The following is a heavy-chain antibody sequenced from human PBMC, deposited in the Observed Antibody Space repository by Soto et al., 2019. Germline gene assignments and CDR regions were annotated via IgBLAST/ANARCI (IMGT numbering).Heavy chain of an antibody. CDR2: INPNSGGT. D-gene: IGHD3-3*01. Sequence: ASVKVSCKASGYTFTGYYMHWVRQAPGQGLEWMGWINPNSGGTNYAQKFQGWVTMTRDTSISTAYMELSRLRSDDTAVYYCARMQGEVDFWSGYYFDYWGQGTLVTVSS. J-gene: IGHJ4*02. CDR1: GYTFTGYY. CDR3: ARMQGEVDFWSGYYFDY. V-gene: IGHV1-2*04.